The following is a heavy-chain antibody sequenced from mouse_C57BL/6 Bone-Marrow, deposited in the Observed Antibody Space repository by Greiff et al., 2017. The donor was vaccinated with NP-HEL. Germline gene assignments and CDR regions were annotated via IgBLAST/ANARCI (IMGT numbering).Heavy chain of an antibody. CDR2: IYPRSGNT. J-gene: IGHJ3*01. Sequence: QVQLQQSGAELARPGASVKLSCKASGYTFTSYGISWVKQRTGQGLEWIGEIYPRSGNTYYNEKFKGKATLTADQSSSTAYMELRSLTSEDSAVDFCAPIATVVPFAYWGQGTLVTVSA. D-gene: IGHD1-1*01. CDR1: GYTFTSYG. CDR3: APIATVVPFAY. V-gene: IGHV1-81*01.